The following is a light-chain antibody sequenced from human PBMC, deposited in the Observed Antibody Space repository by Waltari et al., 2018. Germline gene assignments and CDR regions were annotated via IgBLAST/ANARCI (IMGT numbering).Light chain of an antibody. CDR3: QTGGHGTWV. Sequence: QLVLTQSPSASASLGASVKLTCTLSSGHSSNVVAWHQQQPEKGPRYLMTVNSDGSHSKGDDIPDRFSGSSSGAERYLTISSLQSEDEADYYCQTGGHGTWVFGGGTKLTVL. V-gene: IGLV4-69*01. CDR2: VNSDGSH. CDR1: SGHSSNV. J-gene: IGLJ3*02.